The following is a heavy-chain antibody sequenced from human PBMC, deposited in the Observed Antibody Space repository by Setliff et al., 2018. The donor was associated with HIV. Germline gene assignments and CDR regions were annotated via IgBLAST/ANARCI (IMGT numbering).Heavy chain of an antibody. CDR2: IGSTSSDR. D-gene: IGHD2-21*02. Sequence: ETLSLTCAVYGESLIGYHWNWIRQAPGKGLEWISSIGSTSSDRYYADSVKGRFTISRDNAKNSLYLQMNSLRAEDTAVYYCLRGDRRDYWGQGTLVTVSS. CDR1: GESLIGYH. V-gene: IGHV3-21*06. J-gene: IGHJ4*02. CDR3: LRGDRRDY.